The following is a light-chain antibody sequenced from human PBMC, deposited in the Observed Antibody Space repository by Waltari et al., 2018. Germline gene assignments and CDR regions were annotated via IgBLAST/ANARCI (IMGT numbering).Light chain of an antibody. CDR2: GAS. V-gene: IGKV3-20*01. CDR3: QQYGSSPLT. Sequence: DIVLTQSPGTLSLSPGERAPLSCRASQSVSSSYLAWYQQKPGQAPTLLIYGASSRATGIPDRFSGSGSGTDFTLTISRLEPEDFAVYYCQQYGSSPLTFGGGTKVEIK. CDR1: QSVSSSY. J-gene: IGKJ4*01.